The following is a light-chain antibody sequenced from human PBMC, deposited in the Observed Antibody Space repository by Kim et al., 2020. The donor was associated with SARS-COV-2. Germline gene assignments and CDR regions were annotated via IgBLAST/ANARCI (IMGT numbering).Light chain of an antibody. CDR2: GKN. CDR3: NSRDSSGNHLV. J-gene: IGLJ3*02. Sequence: SSELTQVPAVSVALGQTVRITCQGDSLRSYYASWYQQKPGQAPVLVIYGKNNRPSGFPDRFSGSSPGTTASLTITGAQGEDEADYYCNSRDSSGNHLVFG. V-gene: IGLV3-19*01. CDR1: SLRSYY.